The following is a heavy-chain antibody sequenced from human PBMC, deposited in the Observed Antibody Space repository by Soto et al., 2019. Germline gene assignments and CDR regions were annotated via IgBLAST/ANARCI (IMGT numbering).Heavy chain of an antibody. D-gene: IGHD3-10*01. CDR3: ALESTGIPFDY. Sequence: VASVKVSCKASGGTFSSYAISWVRQAPGQGLEWMGGIIPIFGTANYAQKFQGRVTITADESTSTAYMELSSLRSEDTAVYYCALESTGIPFDYWGQGTLVTVSS. V-gene: IGHV1-69*13. J-gene: IGHJ4*02. CDR2: IIPIFGTA. CDR1: GGTFSSYA.